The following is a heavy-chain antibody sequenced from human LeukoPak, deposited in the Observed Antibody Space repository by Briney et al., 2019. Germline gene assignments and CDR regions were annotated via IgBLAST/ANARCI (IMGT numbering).Heavy chain of an antibody. V-gene: IGHV3-15*01. J-gene: IGHJ6*03. D-gene: IGHD3-22*01. Sequence: GGSLRLSCAASGFTFSNAWISWVRQAPGKGLEWVGRIKSKTDGGTTDYAAPVKGRFTISRDDSKNTLYLQMNSLKTEDTAVYYCTTGYYVAWYMDVWGKGTTVTVSS. CDR2: IKSKTDGGTT. CDR1: GFTFSNAW. CDR3: TTGYYVAWYMDV.